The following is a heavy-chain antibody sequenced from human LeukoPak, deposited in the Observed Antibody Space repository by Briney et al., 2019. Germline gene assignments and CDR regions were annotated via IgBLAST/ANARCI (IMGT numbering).Heavy chain of an antibody. Sequence: ASVKVSCKASGYTFTSYDINWVLQATGQGLEWMGWMNPNSGNTGYTQKFQGRVTMTRDTSTSTVYMELSSLRSEDTAVYSCARSPFAQPFDYWGQGTLVTVSS. J-gene: IGHJ4*02. V-gene: IGHV1-8*01. CDR1: GYTFTSYD. D-gene: IGHD3-10*01. CDR2: MNPNSGNT. CDR3: ARSPFAQPFDY.